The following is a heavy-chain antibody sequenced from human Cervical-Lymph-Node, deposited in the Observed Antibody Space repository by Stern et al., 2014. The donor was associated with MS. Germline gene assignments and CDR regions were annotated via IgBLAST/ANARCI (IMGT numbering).Heavy chain of an antibody. D-gene: IGHD1-7*01. CDR2: IRYDGNKK. Sequence: QVQLVQSGGGVSKPGGPLRLPCAASGFTFSNYALPWVPQAPGKGREGLAVIRYDGNKKYDADSVKGRFIISRDNSKNTLFLQMSSLTAEDTALYYCARGNWNYEGMGYWGQGTLVTVSS. J-gene: IGHJ4*02. V-gene: IGHV3-33*01. CDR1: GFTFSNYA. CDR3: ARGNWNYEGMGY.